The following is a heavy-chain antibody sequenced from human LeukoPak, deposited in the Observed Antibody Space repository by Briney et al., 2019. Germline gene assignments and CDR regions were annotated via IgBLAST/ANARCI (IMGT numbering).Heavy chain of an antibody. CDR1: GFTFSSYA. Sequence: PGRSLRLSCAASGFTFSSYAMHWVRQAPGKGLEWVAVISYDGSNKYYADSVKGRFTISRDNSKNTLYLQMNSLRAEDTAVYYCARISAYHDYGVTGFDYWGQGTLVTVSS. CDR3: ARISAYHDYGVTGFDY. V-gene: IGHV3-30-3*01. CDR2: ISYDGSNK. D-gene: IGHD4-17*01. J-gene: IGHJ4*02.